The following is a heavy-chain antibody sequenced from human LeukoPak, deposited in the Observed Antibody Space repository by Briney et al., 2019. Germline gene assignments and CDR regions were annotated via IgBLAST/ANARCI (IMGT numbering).Heavy chain of an antibody. CDR2: MRRDGNEI. CDR3: ATPILSFWSGYYNY. D-gene: IGHD3-3*01. V-gene: IGHV3-7*03. CDR1: GFTFSTYW. Sequence: GGPLRLSCSASGFTFSTYWMSWVRQAPGKGLEWVANMRRDGNEIYYLDSVRGRFTISRDNAKNSLYLQMNSLRAEDTAVYYCATPILSFWSGYYNYWGQGTLVTVSS. J-gene: IGHJ4*02.